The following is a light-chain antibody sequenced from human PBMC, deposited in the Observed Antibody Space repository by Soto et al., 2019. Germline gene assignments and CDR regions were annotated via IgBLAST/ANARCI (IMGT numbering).Light chain of an antibody. CDR3: VLHMGSGIWL. CDR1: SGSVSASYY. CDR2: STN. J-gene: IGLJ3*02. V-gene: IGLV8-61*01. Sequence: QTVVTQEPSFSVSPGGTVTLTCGFTSGSVSASYYPSWYQQTPGQAPRTLIYSTNTRSSGVPDRFSGSILGNKAALTITGAQADDESDYYCVLHMGSGIWLFGGGTKLTVL.